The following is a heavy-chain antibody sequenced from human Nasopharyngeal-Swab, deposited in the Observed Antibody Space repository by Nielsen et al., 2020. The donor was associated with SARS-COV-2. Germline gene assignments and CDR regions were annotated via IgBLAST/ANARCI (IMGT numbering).Heavy chain of an antibody. D-gene: IGHD6-19*01. CDR2: INPNSGGT. CDR1: GYTFTGYY. CDR3: AREPDSSGWYATSNWFDP. Sequence: ASVKVSCKASGYTFTGYYMHWVRQAPGQGLEWMGRINPNSGGTNYAQKLQGRVTMTRDTSISTAYMELSRLRSDDTAVYYCAREPDSSGWYATSNWFDPWGQGTLVTVSS. V-gene: IGHV1-2*06. J-gene: IGHJ5*02.